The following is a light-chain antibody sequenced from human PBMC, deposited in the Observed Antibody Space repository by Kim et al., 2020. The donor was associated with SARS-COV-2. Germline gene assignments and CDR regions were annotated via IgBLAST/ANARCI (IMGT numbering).Light chain of an antibody. J-gene: IGKJ1*01. CDR1: QGMRDD. Sequence: AIQLTQSPSSLSASVGDRVIITCRPSQGMRDDLGWYQQKPGKAPKLLMYAASSPQSGVPSRFSGSGSGTDFTLTISSLQPEDFATYDCLQYHNYPRTFGQGTKVDIK. CDR2: AAS. V-gene: IGKV1-6*01. CDR3: LQYHNYPRT.